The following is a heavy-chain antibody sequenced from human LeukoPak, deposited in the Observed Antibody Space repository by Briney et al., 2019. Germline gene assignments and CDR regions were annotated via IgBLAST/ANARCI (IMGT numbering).Heavy chain of an antibody. CDR1: GFTFSSYW. Sequence: GGSLRLSCAASGFTFSSYWMSWVRQAPGKGLEWVANIKQDGSEKYYVDSVKGRFTISRDNAKNTVYLQMNSLRAEDTALYYCARERDGYCGGDCYYYYGMDVWGRGTTVTVSS. V-gene: IGHV3-7*01. J-gene: IGHJ6*02. D-gene: IGHD2-21*02. CDR3: ARERDGYCGGDCYYYYGMDV. CDR2: IKQDGSEK.